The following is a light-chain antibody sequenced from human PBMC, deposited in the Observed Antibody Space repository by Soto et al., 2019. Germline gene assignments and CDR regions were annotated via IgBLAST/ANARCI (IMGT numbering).Light chain of an antibody. CDR1: QSISSSF. Sequence: EIVLTQSPGILSLSPGERASLSCGASQSISSSFLAWYQQKPGQAPRLLIYGASSRATGIPDRFSGTGSETDFTLTISRLEPEDFAVYYCQQYGTSPRTFGQGTKVDIK. V-gene: IGKV3-20*01. CDR2: GAS. CDR3: QQYGTSPRT. J-gene: IGKJ1*01.